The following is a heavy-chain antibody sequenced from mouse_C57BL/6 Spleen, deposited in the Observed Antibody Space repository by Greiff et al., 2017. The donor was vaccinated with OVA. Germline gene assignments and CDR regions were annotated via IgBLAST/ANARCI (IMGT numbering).Heavy chain of an antibody. V-gene: IGHV14-4*01. Sequence: EVQLQQSGAELVRPGASVKLSCTASGFNIKDDYMHWVKQRPEQGLEWIGWIDPENGDTEYASKFQGKATITADTSSNTAYLQLSSLTSEDTAVYYCTGYYGSSWYFDVWGTGTTVTVSS. CDR2: IDPENGDT. D-gene: IGHD1-1*01. CDR3: TGYYGSSWYFDV. CDR1: GFNIKDDY. J-gene: IGHJ1*03.